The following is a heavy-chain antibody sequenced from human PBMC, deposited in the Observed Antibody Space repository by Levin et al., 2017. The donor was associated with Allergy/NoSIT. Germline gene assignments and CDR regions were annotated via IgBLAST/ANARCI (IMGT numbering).Heavy chain of an antibody. J-gene: IGHJ4*02. Sequence: ASVKVSCRTSGYTFSGFYLHWVRQAPGQGLEWVGRIDPNSCGTNYAQMFRGRITMTRDTSISTAYMELNSLTSDDTAVYYCARDKQVSADYWGQGTLVTVSS. V-gene: IGHV1-2*06. CDR1: GYTFSGFY. D-gene: IGHD2-8*01. CDR3: ARDKQVSADY. CDR2: IDPNSCGT.